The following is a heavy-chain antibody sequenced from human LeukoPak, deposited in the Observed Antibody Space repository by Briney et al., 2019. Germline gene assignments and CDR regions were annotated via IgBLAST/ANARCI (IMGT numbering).Heavy chain of an antibody. D-gene: IGHD2-15*01. CDR2: IGSDYKT. J-gene: IGHJ4*02. CDR3: AKLVGYCSGGSCRAIDY. Sequence: GGSLRLSCAASGFTFSGFAMTWVRQAPGKGLEWVSSIGSDYKTHYSESVKGRFAISRDNSKNTLYLQMNSLRAEDTAVYYCAKLVGYCSGGSCRAIDYWGQGTLVTVSS. CDR1: GFTFSGFA. V-gene: IGHV3-23*01.